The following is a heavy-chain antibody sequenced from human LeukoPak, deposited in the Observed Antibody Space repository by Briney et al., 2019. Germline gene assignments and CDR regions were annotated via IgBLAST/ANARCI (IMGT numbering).Heavy chain of an antibody. CDR3: ARLFRGPRGYSYGVDY. Sequence: SETLSLTCTVSGGSISSYYWSWIRQPPGKGLEWIGYSYYSGSTNYNPSLKSRVTISVDTSKNQFSLKLSSVTAADTAVYYCARLFRGPRGYSYGVDYWGQGTLVTVSS. CDR2: SYYSGST. D-gene: IGHD5-18*01. CDR1: GGSISSYY. V-gene: IGHV4-59*08. J-gene: IGHJ4*02.